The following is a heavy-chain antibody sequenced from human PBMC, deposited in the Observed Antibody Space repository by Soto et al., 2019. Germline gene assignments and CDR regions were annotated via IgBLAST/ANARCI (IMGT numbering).Heavy chain of an antibody. V-gene: IGHV1-69*06. CDR1: GGTFN. Sequence: SVKVSCKVSGGTFNIRWVRQAPGQGLEWMGGIIPVIDTANYARKFQGRVVISAGRATNIVYMEMMSLTLEDTAVYYCARGSGADAFDIWGQGTMVTVSS. CDR2: IIPVIDTA. D-gene: IGHD7-27*01. J-gene: IGHJ3*02. CDR3: ARGSGADAFDI.